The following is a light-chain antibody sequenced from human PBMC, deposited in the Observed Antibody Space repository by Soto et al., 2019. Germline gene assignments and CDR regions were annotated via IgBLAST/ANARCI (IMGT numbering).Light chain of an antibody. J-gene: IGKJ1*01. Sequence: EIVLTQSPATLSLSPGERATLSCRASQSVGSFLAWYQQKPGQAPRLLIYDASNRATGIPARFSGSGSGTEFTLTISSLEPEDFAVYYCQLRNNWSWTFGQGTKLEI. CDR1: QSVGSF. CDR2: DAS. V-gene: IGKV3-11*01. CDR3: QLRNNWSWT.